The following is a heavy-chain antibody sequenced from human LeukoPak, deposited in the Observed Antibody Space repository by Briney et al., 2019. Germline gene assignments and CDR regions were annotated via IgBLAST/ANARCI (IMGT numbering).Heavy chain of an antibody. D-gene: IGHD6-19*01. V-gene: IGHV3-30-3*01. CDR2: ISYDGSNK. Sequence: PGRSLRLSCAASGFTFSSYAMHWVRQAPGKGLEWVAVISYDGSNKYYADSVKGRFTISRDNSKNTLYLQMNGLRAEDTAVYYCARSSIAVAGTGVEDYWGQGTLVTVSS. J-gene: IGHJ4*02. CDR3: ARSSIAVAGTGVEDY. CDR1: GFTFSSYA.